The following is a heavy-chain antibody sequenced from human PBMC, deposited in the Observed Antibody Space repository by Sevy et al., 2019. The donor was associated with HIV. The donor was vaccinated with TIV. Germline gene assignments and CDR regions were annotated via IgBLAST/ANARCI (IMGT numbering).Heavy chain of an antibody. CDR3: AKGGGGHYDPGEIGYYFYHYNMDV. CDR2: ISGSGVST. V-gene: IGHV3-23*01. D-gene: IGHD3-22*01. Sequence: GGSLRLSCAVSGFSFDSYGMTWVRQAPGKGLEWVSGISGSGVSTYYADSVKGRFIISRDNSKNTLYLQMNSLRSEDTAIYYCAKGGGGHYDPGEIGYYFYHYNMDVWGKGTTVTVSS. CDR1: GFSFDSYG. J-gene: IGHJ6*03.